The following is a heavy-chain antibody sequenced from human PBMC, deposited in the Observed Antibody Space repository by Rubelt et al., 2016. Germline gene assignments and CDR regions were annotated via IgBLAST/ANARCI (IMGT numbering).Heavy chain of an antibody. Sequence: EVQLVESGGGLVQPGGSLRLSCAASGFTFSSYWMHWVRQAPGKGLVWVSRINSDGSSTSCADSVKGRFTIARDNAKNTLYLQMNSLRAEDTAVYYCARSGPDVVVPAAIRVEGDAFDIWGQGTMVTVSS. CDR2: INSDGSST. J-gene: IGHJ3*02. CDR3: ARSGPDVVVPAAIRVEGDAFDI. CDR1: GFTFSSYW. V-gene: IGHV3-74*01. D-gene: IGHD2-2*02.